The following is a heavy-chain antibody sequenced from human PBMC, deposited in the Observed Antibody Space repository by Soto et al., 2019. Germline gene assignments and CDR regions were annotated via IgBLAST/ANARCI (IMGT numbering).Heavy chain of an antibody. CDR1: GFTFSSYA. CDR2: ISYDGSNK. CDR3: ARDGGWLTQLDY. D-gene: IGHD5-12*01. Sequence: QVQLVESGGGVVQPGRSLRLSCAASGFTFSSYAMHWVRQAPGKGLEWVAVISYDGSNKYYADSVKGRFTISRDNSKNTLYLQMNSLRAEDTAVYYCARDGGWLTQLDYWGQGTLVTGSS. V-gene: IGHV3-30-3*01. J-gene: IGHJ4*02.